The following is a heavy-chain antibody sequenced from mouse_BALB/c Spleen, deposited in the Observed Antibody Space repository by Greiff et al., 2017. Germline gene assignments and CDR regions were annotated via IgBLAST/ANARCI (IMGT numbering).Heavy chain of an antibody. D-gene: IGHD2-1*01. Sequence: QVQLLQPGADLVRPGASLKLSCTASGFTFTSYWMDWVKQTPEQGLEWIGRIDPYDSETHYNQKFKDKAILTVDKSSSIAYMLLSSLTSEDSAVYYCARDGTYGYWGRGTTLTVSS. CDR1: GFTFTSYW. V-gene: IGHV1-61*01. CDR3: ARDGTYGY. CDR2: IDPYDSET. J-gene: IGHJ2*01.